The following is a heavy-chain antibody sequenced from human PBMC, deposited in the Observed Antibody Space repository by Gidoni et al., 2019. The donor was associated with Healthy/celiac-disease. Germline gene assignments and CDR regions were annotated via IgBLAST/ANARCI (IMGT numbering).Heavy chain of an antibody. D-gene: IGHD5-18*01. CDR3: AKHPAAGMDTATDY. Sequence: EVQMLASGRGLVQPGGSLSLSCAASGFTFSSYAMSWVRQAPGKVLECVSAISGSGGSTYYADSVKGRFTIYRANSKNTLYLQMKSLRAEDTAVYYCAKHPAAGMDTATDYWGQGTLVTVSS. V-gene: IGHV3-23*01. J-gene: IGHJ4*02. CDR2: ISGSGGST. CDR1: GFTFSSYA.